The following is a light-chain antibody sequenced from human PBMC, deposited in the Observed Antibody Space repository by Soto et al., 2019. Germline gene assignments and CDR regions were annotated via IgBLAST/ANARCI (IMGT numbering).Light chain of an antibody. Sequence: DIQMTQSPSSLSASVGDRVTITCRASQSISTYLNWYQQKPGKAPKLLIYAASSLESGVPSRFTGSGSGTDFTLTISSLQPEDFATYFCHQTYITPWMFGQGTKVEIK. CDR3: HQTYITPWM. J-gene: IGKJ1*01. CDR1: QSISTY. CDR2: AAS. V-gene: IGKV1-39*01.